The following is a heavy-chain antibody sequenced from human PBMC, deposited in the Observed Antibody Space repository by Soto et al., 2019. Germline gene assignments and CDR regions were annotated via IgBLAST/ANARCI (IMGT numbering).Heavy chain of an antibody. V-gene: IGHV1-46*01. CDR1: GYTFTSYY. Sequence: QVQLVQSGAEVQKPGASVKISCKTSGYTFTSYYVHWVRQAPGQGLEWMGMVYPSGGATSYAQKFQVRVAVTADTATSTVYMDLYSLRSDDTAVYYCGTTMTMPWYFDFWGQGTLVSVAS. CDR2: VYPSGGAT. J-gene: IGHJ4*02. CDR3: GTTMTMPWYFDF. D-gene: IGHD4-17*01.